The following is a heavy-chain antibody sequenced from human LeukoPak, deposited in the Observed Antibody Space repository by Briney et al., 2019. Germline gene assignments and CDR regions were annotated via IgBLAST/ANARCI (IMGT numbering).Heavy chain of an antibody. CDR2: INHSGST. Sequence: SETLSLTCAVYGGSFSGYYWSWIRQPPGKGLEWIGEINHSGSTNYNPSLKSRVTISVDTSKDQFSLKLSFVTAADTAVYYCARGLIAAPRRWFDPWGQGTLVTVSS. CDR1: GGSFSGYY. V-gene: IGHV4-34*01. D-gene: IGHD6-6*01. J-gene: IGHJ5*02. CDR3: ARGLIAAPRRWFDP.